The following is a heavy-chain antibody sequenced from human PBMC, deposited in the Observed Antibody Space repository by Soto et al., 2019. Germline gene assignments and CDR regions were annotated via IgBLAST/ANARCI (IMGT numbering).Heavy chain of an antibody. D-gene: IGHD6-13*01. CDR2: LHSTGAT. CDR3: VRDVPAAGTDWFDP. Sequence: QVQLQESGPGLVNPSETLSLTCTVSGGSINNYWCSWIRHAADKRLEWIGRLHSTGATNYNPSLRSRVTMSVDKSKNQFSLNLASVTAADTAVYYCVRDVPAAGTDWFDPWGQGTLVTVSS. CDR1: GGSINNYW. J-gene: IGHJ5*02. V-gene: IGHV4-4*07.